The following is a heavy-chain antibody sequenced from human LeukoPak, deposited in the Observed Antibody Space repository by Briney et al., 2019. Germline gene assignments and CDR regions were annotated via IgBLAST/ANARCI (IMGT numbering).Heavy chain of an antibody. J-gene: IGHJ6*02. V-gene: IGHV3-30-3*01. CDR1: GFTSSSYA. CDR2: ISYDGSNK. D-gene: IGHD3-9*01. CDR3: ARGDYDILTGYYGYYYGMDV. Sequence: GGSLRLSCAASGFTSSSYAMHWVRQAPGKGLEWVAVISYDGSNKYYADSVRGRFTISRDNAKNSLYLQMNSLRVEDTAVYYCARGDYDILTGYYGYYYGMDVWGQGTTVTVSS.